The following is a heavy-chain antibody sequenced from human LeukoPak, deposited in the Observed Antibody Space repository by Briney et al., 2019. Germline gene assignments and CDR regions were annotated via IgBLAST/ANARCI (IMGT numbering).Heavy chain of an antibody. D-gene: IGHD2-2*01. V-gene: IGHV1-69*01. CDR2: IIPIFGTA. Sequence: EASVKVSCKASGGTFSSYAIGWVRQAPGQGLEWVGGIIPIFGTANYAQKFQGRVTITADESTSTAYMELSSLRSEDTAVYYGARGRCSSTTCPGNTGFAPWAQEPLVTVS. CDR3: ARGRCSSTTCPGNTGFAP. J-gene: IGHJ5*02. CDR1: GGTFSSYA.